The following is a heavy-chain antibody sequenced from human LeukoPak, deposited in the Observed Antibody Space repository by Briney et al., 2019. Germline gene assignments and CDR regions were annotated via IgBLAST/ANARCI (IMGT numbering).Heavy chain of an antibody. CDR2: ISHSGGST. Sequence: PGESLRLFCAASGFTFSNYAMTWVRQAPEKGLEWVSSISHSGGSTYYADSVKGRFTISRDNSKNTLYLQMKSLRAEDTAVYYCAKGGVDYFYYYMDVWGKGTTVTVSS. CDR1: GFTFSNYA. V-gene: IGHV3-23*01. J-gene: IGHJ6*03. CDR3: AKGGVDYFYYYMDV.